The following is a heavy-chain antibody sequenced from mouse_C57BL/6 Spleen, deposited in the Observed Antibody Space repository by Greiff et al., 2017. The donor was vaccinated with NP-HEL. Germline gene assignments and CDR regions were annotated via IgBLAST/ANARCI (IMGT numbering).Heavy chain of an antibody. V-gene: IGHV5-17*01. Sequence: EVQVVESGGGLVKPGGSLKLSCAASGFTFSDYGMHWVRQAPEKGLAWVAYLSRGSSTIYYADTVKGRFTISRDNAKNTLFLQMTSLRSEDTAMYYCAIPYAMDYWGQGTSVTVSS. J-gene: IGHJ4*01. CDR3: AIPYAMDY. CDR1: GFTFSDYG. CDR2: LSRGSSTI.